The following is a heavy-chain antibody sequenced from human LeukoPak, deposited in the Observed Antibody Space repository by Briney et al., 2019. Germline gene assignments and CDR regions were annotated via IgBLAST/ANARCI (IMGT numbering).Heavy chain of an antibody. CDR3: ARAPPYYYDSSGYYPEGFDY. V-gene: IGHV4-59*11. D-gene: IGHD3-22*01. Sequence: SETLSLTCTVSGGSISSHYWSWIRQPPGKGLEWIGYIYYSGGTNYNPSLKSRVTISVDTSKNQFSLKLSSVTAADTAVYYCARAPPYYYDSSGYYPEGFDYWGQGTLVTVSS. CDR1: GGSISSHY. J-gene: IGHJ4*02. CDR2: IYYSGGT.